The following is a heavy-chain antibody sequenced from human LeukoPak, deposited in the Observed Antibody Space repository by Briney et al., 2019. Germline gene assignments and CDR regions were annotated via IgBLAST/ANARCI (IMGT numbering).Heavy chain of an antibody. J-gene: IGHJ6*02. Sequence: GGSLRLSCAASGFTFSSYAMSWVRQAPGKGLDGVSSIHSNGGRTYYADSVKGRLTISRDNSKNMVYLQMNSLRAEDTAIYYCTRDKWDLWFGESTNDFGMDVWGLGTAVTVSS. D-gene: IGHD3-10*01. CDR1: GFTFSSYA. CDR3: TRDKWDLWFGESTNDFGMDV. CDR2: IHSNGGRT. V-gene: IGHV3-23*01.